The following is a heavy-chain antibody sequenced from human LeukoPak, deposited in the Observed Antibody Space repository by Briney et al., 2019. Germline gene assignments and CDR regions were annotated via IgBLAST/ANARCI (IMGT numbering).Heavy chain of an antibody. Sequence: GGSLRLSCAASGFTFSSYAMNWVRRAPGKGLEWVSGIRGSGGGAYYADSVKGRFTISRDNSKNTLYLQMNSLRAEDTAVYYCARGNSFTFGGVLVDYWGQGTLVTVSS. CDR1: GFTFSSYA. CDR3: ARGNSFTFGGVLVDY. D-gene: IGHD3-16*02. V-gene: IGHV3-23*01. CDR2: IRGSGGGA. J-gene: IGHJ4*02.